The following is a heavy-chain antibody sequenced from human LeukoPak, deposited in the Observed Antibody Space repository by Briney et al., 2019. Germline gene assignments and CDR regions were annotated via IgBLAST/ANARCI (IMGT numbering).Heavy chain of an antibody. CDR1: GFTFDDYA. CDR2: ISWNSGSI. V-gene: IGHV3-9*01. Sequence: GRSLRLSWAASGFTFDDYAMHWVRQAPGKGLEWVSGISWNSGSIGYADSVKGRFTISRDNAKNSLYLQMNSLRAEDTALYYCTRGDFLDPWGQGTLVTVSS. CDR3: TRGDFLDP. D-gene: IGHD2/OR15-2a*01. J-gene: IGHJ5*02.